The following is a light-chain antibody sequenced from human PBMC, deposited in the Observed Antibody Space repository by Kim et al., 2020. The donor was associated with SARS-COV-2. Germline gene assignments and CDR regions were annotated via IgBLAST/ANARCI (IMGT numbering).Light chain of an antibody. J-gene: IGLJ3*02. V-gene: IGLV4-69*01. CDR2: LNSDGTH. CDR3: QTWGTGIRV. CDR1: SGHSSYA. Sequence: ASVKLTCTLSSGHSSYAIAWHQQQPEKGPRYLMKLNSDGTHSKGDGIPDRFSGSSSGAERYLTISSLQSEDAADYYCQTWGTGIRVFGGGTQLTVL.